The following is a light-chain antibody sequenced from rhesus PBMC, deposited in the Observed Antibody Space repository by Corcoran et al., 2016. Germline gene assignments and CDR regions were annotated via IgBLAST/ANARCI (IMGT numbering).Light chain of an antibody. CDR2: YES. V-gene: IGKV1-66*01. CDR1: QGINHY. Sequence: DIQMTQSPSSLSASVGDRVTITCRASQGINHYLSWYQQKPGKAPKPLIYYESSLETGVPSRFSGSGSGTDYTLTISSLQPEDIATYYCQQYNNSPLTFGGGTKVEIK. J-gene: IGKJ4*01. CDR3: QQYNNSPLT.